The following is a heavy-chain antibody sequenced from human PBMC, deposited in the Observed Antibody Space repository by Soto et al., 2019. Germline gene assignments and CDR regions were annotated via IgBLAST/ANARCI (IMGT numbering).Heavy chain of an antibody. CDR3: ARSEPSTDEHRRYINL. CDR2: TSNDGGIR. D-gene: IGHD3-9*01. CDR1: GFTFRSFA. Sequence: QVELVESGGGVVQPGTSLRLSCAASGFTFRSFAMHWVRQAPGKGLEWVAVTSNDGGIRFYADSVKGRFTISRDNSRNTLYLQMNSLTPEDTAVYYCARSEPSTDEHRRYINLWGQGTTVTVSS. J-gene: IGHJ6*02. V-gene: IGHV3-30-3*01.